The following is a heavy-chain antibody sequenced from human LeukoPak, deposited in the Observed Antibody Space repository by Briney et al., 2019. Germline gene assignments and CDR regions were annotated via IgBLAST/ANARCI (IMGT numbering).Heavy chain of an antibody. V-gene: IGHV3-48*04. Sequence: GGSLRLSCAASGFTFSSYSMNWFRQAPGKGLEWVSFISSSSSTIYYADSVKGRFTISRDNAKNSLYLQMNSLRAEDTAVYYCARDFDFWSGYYYYMDVWGKGTTVTVSS. CDR3: ARDFDFWSGYYYYMDV. CDR1: GFTFSSYS. D-gene: IGHD3-3*01. CDR2: ISSSSSTI. J-gene: IGHJ6*03.